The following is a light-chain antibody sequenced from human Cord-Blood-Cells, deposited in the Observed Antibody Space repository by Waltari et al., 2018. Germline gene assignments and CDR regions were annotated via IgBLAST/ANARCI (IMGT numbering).Light chain of an antibody. CDR1: SSDVGGFNS. J-gene: IGLJ2*01. CDR2: DVS. V-gene: IGLV2-14*01. CDR3: SSYTSISTG. Sequence: QSALTQPASVSGSPGQSITISCTGTSSDVGGFNSVSGYQQHPGKAPKLMIYDVSNRPSGVSKRVSGSKPGNTAPRTISGHQPEDEADYYFSSYTSISTGVVGGTMLTVL.